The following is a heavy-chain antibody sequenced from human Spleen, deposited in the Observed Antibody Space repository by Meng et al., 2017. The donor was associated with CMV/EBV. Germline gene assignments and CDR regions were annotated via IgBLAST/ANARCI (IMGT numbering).Heavy chain of an antibody. Sequence: GFGFNDYGMSWVRQAPGKGLEWVSSIKWNGDTTYADSVKGRFTISRDNAKNSLYLQMNSLRAEDTALYYCARESLYFYGSGTHYFGYWGQGTLVTVSS. CDR2: IKWNGDT. CDR1: GFGFNDYG. D-gene: IGHD3-10*01. CDR3: ARESLYFYGSGTHYFGY. J-gene: IGHJ4*02. V-gene: IGHV3-20*03.